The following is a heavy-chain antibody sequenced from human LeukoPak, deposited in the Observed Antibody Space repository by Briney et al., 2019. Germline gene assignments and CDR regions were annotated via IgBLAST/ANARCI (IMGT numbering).Heavy chain of an antibody. J-gene: IGHJ4*02. CDR1: GGSFSGYY. Sequence: SETLSLTCAVYGGSFSGYYWSWIRQPPGKGLEWIGEINHSGSTNYNPSLKSRVTISVDTSKNQFSLKLSSVTAADTAVYYCARHNFWSGYPIDYWGQGTLVTVSS. CDR3: ARHNFWSGYPIDY. CDR2: INHSGST. V-gene: IGHV4-34*01. D-gene: IGHD3-3*01.